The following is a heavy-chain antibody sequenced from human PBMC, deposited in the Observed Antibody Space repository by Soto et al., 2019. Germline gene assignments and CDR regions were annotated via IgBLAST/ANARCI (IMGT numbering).Heavy chain of an antibody. Sequence: EVQLLESGGGLVKSGGSLRPSCVAPGFTFSNYALIWFAQAPGKGLGWVSSISSNGMTTDYADSVKGRFTISRDNSRNTLSLQMDSLRGDDAALYYCAKDKYTDSVRRVWFFDFWGRGTLVTVSS. V-gene: IGHV3-23*01. CDR2: ISSNGMTT. CDR1: GFTFSNYA. D-gene: IGHD3-16*01. CDR3: AKDKYTDSVRRVWFFDF. J-gene: IGHJ2*01.